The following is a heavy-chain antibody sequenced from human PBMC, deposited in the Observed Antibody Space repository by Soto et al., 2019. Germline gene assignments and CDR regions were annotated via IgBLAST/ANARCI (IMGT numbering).Heavy chain of an antibody. CDR3: ARHDVNLAYYLAY. Sequence: SETLSLTCTVSGASISNYYWSWIRQPPGKGLEWIGYIYYSGSTNYNPSLKSRVTISVDTSKNQFSLKLSSVTAADTAVYYCARHDVNLAYYLAYWGQGTRVTVSS. V-gene: IGHV4-59*08. CDR2: IYYSGST. CDR1: GASISNYY. J-gene: IGHJ4*02.